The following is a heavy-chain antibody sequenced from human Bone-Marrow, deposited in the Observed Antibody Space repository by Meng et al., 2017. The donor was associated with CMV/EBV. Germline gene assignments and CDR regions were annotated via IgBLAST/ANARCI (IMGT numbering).Heavy chain of an antibody. CDR1: GYTFTSYG. CDR3: ARAAENYDFWSGYYYYYYGMDV. J-gene: IGHJ6*02. V-gene: IGHV1-18*01. CDR2: ISAYNGNT. D-gene: IGHD3-3*01. Sequence: APVKVSCKASGYTFTSYGISWVRQAPGQGLEWMGWISAYNGNTNYAQKLQGRVTMTTDTSTSTAYMELRSLRSDDTAVYYCARAAENYDFWSGYYYYYYGMDVWGQGTTVTVSS.